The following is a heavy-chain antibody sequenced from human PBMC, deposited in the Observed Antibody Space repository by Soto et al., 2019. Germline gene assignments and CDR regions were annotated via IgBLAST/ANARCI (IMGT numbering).Heavy chain of an antibody. D-gene: IGHD6-6*01. J-gene: IGHJ4*02. V-gene: IGHV4-39*01. CDR1: GGSISSGGYY. Sequence: PSETLSLTSTVSGGSISSGGYYWSWIRQHPGKGLEWIGSIYYSGSTYYNPSLKSRVTISVDTSKNQSSLKLSSVTAADTAVYYCARLPTPDSSSFWYWGQGTLVTVSS. CDR3: ARLPTPDSSSFWY. CDR2: IYYSGST.